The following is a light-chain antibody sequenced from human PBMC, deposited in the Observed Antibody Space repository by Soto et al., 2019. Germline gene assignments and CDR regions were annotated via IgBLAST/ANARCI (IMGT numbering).Light chain of an antibody. V-gene: IGKV1-5*03. Sequence: DVQRTEFPSTLSATVGDRVTITCRASQSISGSLAWYQQKPGKAPNLLIYEASNLKSGVPSRFSGSGSGTEYTLTISSLQPDDSASYYCQQYNGYWTFGQGTRVEIK. CDR2: EAS. CDR1: QSISGS. CDR3: QQYNGYWT. J-gene: IGKJ1*01.